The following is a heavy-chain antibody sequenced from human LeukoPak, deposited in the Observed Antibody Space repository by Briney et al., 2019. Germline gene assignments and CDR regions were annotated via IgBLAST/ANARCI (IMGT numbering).Heavy chain of an antibody. CDR3: ARVWYISGWANALDV. D-gene: IGHD6-19*01. CDR1: GYTLTELS. V-gene: IGHV1-24*01. J-gene: IGHJ3*01. CDR2: FDPEDGET. Sequence: ASVKVSCKVSGYTLTELSMHWVRQAPGKGLEWMGGFDPEDGETIYAQKFQGRVTMTEDTSTDTAYMELSSLRSEDTAVYYCARVWYISGWANALDVWGQGTLVTVSS.